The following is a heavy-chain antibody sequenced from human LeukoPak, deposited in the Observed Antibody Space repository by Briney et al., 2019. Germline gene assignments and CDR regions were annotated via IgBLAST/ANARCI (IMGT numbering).Heavy chain of an antibody. CDR3: ARGLLVSGYGLFDY. CDR2: MNPNSGGT. Sequence: ASVKVSCKASGYTFTDYYIHCVRQTPGVGLEWMGWMNPNSGGTNYAQKFQGRVTMTRDTSISTAYMELSTLRSDDTAVYYCARGLLVSGYGLFDYWGQGTLVTVSS. J-gene: IGHJ4*02. CDR1: GYTFTDYY. D-gene: IGHD5-12*01. V-gene: IGHV1-2*02.